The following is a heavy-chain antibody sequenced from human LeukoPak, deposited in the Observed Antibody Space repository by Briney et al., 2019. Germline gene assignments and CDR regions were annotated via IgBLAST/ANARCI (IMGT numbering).Heavy chain of an antibody. CDR3: ARTHGGFQVPKNYYYMDV. CDR2: INPNSGDT. Sequence: ASVKVSCKASEYRLTGYYIHWVRQAPGQGLEWMGWINPNSGDTHYAQKFQGGVTMTRDTSINTAYMELSSLRSEDTAVYYCARTHGGFQVPKNYYYMDVWGKGTTVTVSS. V-gene: IGHV1-2*02. D-gene: IGHD3-10*01. CDR1: EYRLTGYY. J-gene: IGHJ6*03.